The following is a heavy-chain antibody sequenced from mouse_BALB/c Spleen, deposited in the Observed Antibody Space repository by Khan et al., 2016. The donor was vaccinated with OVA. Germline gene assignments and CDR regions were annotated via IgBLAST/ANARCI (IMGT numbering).Heavy chain of an antibody. CDR3: ARKNGSDFDY. CDR1: GYSFTGYF. J-gene: IGHJ2*01. Sequence: VQLKQSGPELVKPGASVKISCKASGYSFTGYFMNWVMQSHGKSLEWIGRINPHIGETFYNQKFKDKATLTVDESSRTAHMELQSLASEDSAVYYCARKNGSDFDYWGQGTTLTVSS. CDR2: INPHIGET. V-gene: IGHV1-20*02. D-gene: IGHD1-1*01.